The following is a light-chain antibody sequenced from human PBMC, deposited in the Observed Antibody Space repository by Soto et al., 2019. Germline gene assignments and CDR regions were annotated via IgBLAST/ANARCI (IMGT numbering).Light chain of an antibody. Sequence: DIQLTQSASFLSACVGDRVTITCRASQSISSSLAWYQQRAGKAPKFLIYAVPTLQSGAPSRFSGSGSGTDFALTITSLQPDDSDTYYCQQLKSYPLTFGGGTKVEIK. J-gene: IGKJ4*01. V-gene: IGKV1-9*01. CDR1: QSISSS. CDR2: AVP. CDR3: QQLKSYPLT.